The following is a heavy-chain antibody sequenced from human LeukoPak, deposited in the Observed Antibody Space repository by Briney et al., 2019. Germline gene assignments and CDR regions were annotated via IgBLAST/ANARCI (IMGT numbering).Heavy chain of an antibody. J-gene: IGHJ4*02. D-gene: IGHD6-13*01. CDR1: GFTFSSYS. Sequence: PGGSLRLSCAASGFTFSSYSMNWVRQAPGKGLEWVSYISSSSSTIYYADSVKGQFTISRDNAKNSLYLQMNSLRAEDTAVYYCAKDLAAAAFDYWGQGTLVTVSS. CDR2: ISSSSSTI. CDR3: AKDLAAAAFDY. V-gene: IGHV3-48*04.